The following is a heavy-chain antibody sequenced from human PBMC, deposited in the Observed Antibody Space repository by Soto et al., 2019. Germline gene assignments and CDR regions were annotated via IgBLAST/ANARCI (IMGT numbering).Heavy chain of an antibody. Sequence: SVKVSCTASGGTFSSYAISWVRQAPGQGLEWMGGIIPIFGTANYAQKFQGRVTITADESTSTAYMELSSLRSEDTAGYYCVRYGVHLRAIFFDKWGKGSRVTVSS. CDR1: GGTFSSYA. CDR2: IIPIFGTA. CDR3: VRYGVHLRAIFFDK. D-gene: IGHD3-10*01. J-gene: IGHJ4*02. V-gene: IGHV1-69*01.